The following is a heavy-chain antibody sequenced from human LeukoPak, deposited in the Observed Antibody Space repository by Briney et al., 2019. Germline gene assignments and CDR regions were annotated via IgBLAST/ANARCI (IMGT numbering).Heavy chain of an antibody. CDR2: ISDDGSNK. CDR1: GFTFSSYA. J-gene: IGHJ5*02. V-gene: IGHV3-30-3*01. D-gene: IGHD3-10*01. Sequence: GGSMRLSCAASGFTFSSYAMHWVRQAPGKGLEWVAVISDDGSNKYYADSVKGRFTISRDNSKNTLYLQMNSLRAEDTAVYYCAKEAGYYGSGSYYQTENWFDPWGQGTLVTVSS. CDR3: AKEAGYYGSGSYYQTENWFDP.